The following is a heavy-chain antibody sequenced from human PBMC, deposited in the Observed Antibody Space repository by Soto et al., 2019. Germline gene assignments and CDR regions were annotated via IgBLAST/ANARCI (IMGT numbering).Heavy chain of an antibody. CDR3: EKGGRQWLVTSDFNY. J-gene: IGHJ4*02. Sequence: VQLVESGGGVVQPGRSLRLSCAASGFTFSDDAMHWVRQAPGKGLELVAVVSHDGRNTHYADSVKGRFTISRDSSKNTVTLEMTSLRAEDTAVYYCEKGGRQWLVTSDFNYWGQGALVTVSS. CDR1: GFTFSDDA. V-gene: IGHV3-30*18. CDR2: VSHDGRNT. D-gene: IGHD6-19*01.